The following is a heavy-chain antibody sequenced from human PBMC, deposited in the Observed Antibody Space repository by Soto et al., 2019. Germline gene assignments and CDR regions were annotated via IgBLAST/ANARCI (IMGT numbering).Heavy chain of an antibody. V-gene: IGHV3-23*01. CDR3: ARCQDYDFWSGYYS. CDR1: GFTFSSYA. Sequence: PGGSLRLSCAASGFTFSSYAMSWVRQAPGKGLEWVSAISGSGGSTYYADSVKGRFTISRDNSKNSLYLQMNSLRAEDTAVYYCARCQDYDFWSGYYSWGQGTLVTVSS. CDR2: ISGSGGST. D-gene: IGHD3-3*01. J-gene: IGHJ5*02.